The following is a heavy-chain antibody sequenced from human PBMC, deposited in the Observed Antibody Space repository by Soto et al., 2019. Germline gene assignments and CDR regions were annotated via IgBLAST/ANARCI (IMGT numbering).Heavy chain of an antibody. CDR3: VQGRYPTMATPLDH. V-gene: IGHV3-9*01. Sequence: GGSLRLSCSASGFTFDYCGMHWVRQAPGKGPEWVSGISWDSATVGYAESVKGRFTITRDDAKNSLYLQMDSLRREDTALYYCVQGRYPTMATPLDHWGQGTLVTVSS. CDR2: ISWDSATV. J-gene: IGHJ5*02. CDR1: GFTFDYCG. D-gene: IGHD3-9*01.